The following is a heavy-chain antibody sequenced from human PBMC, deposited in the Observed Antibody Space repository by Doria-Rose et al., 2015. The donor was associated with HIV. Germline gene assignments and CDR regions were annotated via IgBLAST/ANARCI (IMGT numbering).Heavy chain of an antibody. CDR3: ARIKSSRWYHKYYFDF. D-gene: IGHD6-13*01. CDR2: IFSDDVR. J-gene: IGHJ4*02. V-gene: IGHV2-26*01. CDR1: GVSLSSPGMG. Sequence: QITLKESGPVLVKPTETLTLTCTVSGVSLSSPGMGVSWIRQPPGKALEWLANIFSDDVRSYKTSLKSRLSIFRGTSKSQVVLTITDMDPVDTATYYCARIKSSRWYHKYYFDFWGQGTLVIVSA.